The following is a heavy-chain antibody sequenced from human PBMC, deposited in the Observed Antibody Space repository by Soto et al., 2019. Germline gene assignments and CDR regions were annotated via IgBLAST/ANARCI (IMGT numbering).Heavy chain of an antibody. V-gene: IGHV3-30*18. D-gene: IGHD5-12*01. J-gene: IGHJ6*02. CDR1: GFTSSNYG. CDR3: AKDVDIAATISYGMDV. Sequence: PGGSLRLSCAASGFTSSNYGMHWVRQAPGKGLEWVAVISYDGSNKYYADSVNGRFTISRDNSKNTLYLQMNSLRAEDTAVYYCAKDVDIAATISYGMDVRGQGTTVTVSS. CDR2: ISYDGSNK.